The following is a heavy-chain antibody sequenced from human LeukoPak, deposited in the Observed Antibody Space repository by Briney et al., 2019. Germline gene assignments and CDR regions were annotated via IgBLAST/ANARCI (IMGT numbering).Heavy chain of an antibody. CDR3: ARSYKFGELDAFDT. Sequence: KPGESLKISCKGSGYSFPAYWIGWVRQMPGKGLEWMGIIFPGDSDTRYSPSFQGQVTISADKSLSTAYLQWSSLKALDTAMYYCARSYKFGELDAFDTWGQGTMVTVSS. D-gene: IGHD3-10*01. CDR2: IFPGDSDT. V-gene: IGHV5-51*01. J-gene: IGHJ3*02. CDR1: GYSFPAYW.